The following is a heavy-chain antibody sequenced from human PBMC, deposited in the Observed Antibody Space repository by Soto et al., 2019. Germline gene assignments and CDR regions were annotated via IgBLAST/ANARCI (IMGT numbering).Heavy chain of an antibody. D-gene: IGHD3-3*01. J-gene: IGHJ5*02. CDR3: AGCRDFWSGYCNWFDP. V-gene: IGHV4-30-4*01. CDR1: GGSSSSGDYY. CDR2: IYYSGST. Sequence: SSETLSLTCTVSGGSSSSGDYYWSWIRQPPGKGLEWIGYIYYSGSTYYNPSLKSRVTISVDTSKNQFSLKLSSVTAADTAVYYCAGCRDFWSGYCNWFDPWGQGTLVTVSS.